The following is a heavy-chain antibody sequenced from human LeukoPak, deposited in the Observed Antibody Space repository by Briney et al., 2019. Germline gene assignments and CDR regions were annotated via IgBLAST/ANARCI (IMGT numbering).Heavy chain of an antibody. J-gene: IGHJ6*04. CDR3: ARTDNWKLGWGYYYGMDV. Sequence: ASVKVSCKASGYTFTSYGISWVRQPPAQGLEWMGWSNAYNCNTNYAHKLQGRVTMTTDTSTSTAYMELRSLRSDDTAVYYCARTDNWKLGWGYYYGMDVWGKGTTVTLSS. V-gene: IGHV1-18*04. D-gene: IGHD1-1*01. CDR2: SNAYNCNT. CDR1: GYTFTSYG.